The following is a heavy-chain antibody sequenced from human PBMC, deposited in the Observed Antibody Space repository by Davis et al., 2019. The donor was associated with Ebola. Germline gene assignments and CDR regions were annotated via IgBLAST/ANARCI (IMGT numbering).Heavy chain of an antibody. Sequence: SETLSLTCAVSGYFMNRGYYWGWIRQPPGKGLEYIGSFYPGRSTYYNPSLKSRVAISVDASKNQFFLKLSSVTASDTAVYYCSRVGYCSGDDCPPQWGPGTLVTVSS. CDR1: GYFMNRGYY. V-gene: IGHV4-38-2*01. D-gene: IGHD2-15*01. CDR3: SRVGYCSGDDCPPQ. J-gene: IGHJ4*01. CDR2: FYPGRST.